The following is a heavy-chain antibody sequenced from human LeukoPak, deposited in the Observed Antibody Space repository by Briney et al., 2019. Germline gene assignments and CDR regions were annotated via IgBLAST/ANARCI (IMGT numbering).Heavy chain of an antibody. CDR3: ARDARARGYDGYYYMDV. V-gene: IGHV1-69*05. D-gene: IGHD2-15*01. J-gene: IGHJ6*03. CDR1: GGTFSSYA. CDR2: IIPIFGTA. Sequence: ASVKVSCKASGGTFSSYAISWMRQAPGQGLEWMGGIIPIFGTANYAQKFQGRVTITTDESTSTAYMELSSLRSEDTAVYYCARDARARGYDGYYYMDVWGKGTTVTVSS.